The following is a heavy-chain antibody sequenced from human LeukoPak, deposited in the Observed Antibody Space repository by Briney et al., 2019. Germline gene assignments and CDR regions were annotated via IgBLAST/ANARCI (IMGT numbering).Heavy chain of an antibody. CDR1: GGSFSGYY. V-gene: IGHV4-34*01. D-gene: IGHD3-22*01. CDR2: INHSGSS. CDR3: ARHDSSVYYIHY. Sequence: KTSETLSLTCAVYGGSFSGYYWSWIRQPPGKGLEWIGEINHSGSSNYNPSLKSRVTISVDTSKNQFSLKLSSVTAADTAVYYCARHDSSVYYIHYWGQGSLVTVSS. J-gene: IGHJ4*02.